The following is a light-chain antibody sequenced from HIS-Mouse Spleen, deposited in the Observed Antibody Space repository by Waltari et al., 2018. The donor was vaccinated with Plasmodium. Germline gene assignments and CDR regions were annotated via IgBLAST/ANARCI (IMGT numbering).Light chain of an antibody. CDR2: DVS. CDR1: SSDVGGYNY. CDR3: CSYAGSYTWV. V-gene: IGLV2-11*01. J-gene: IGLJ3*02. Sequence: QSALTQPRSVSGSPGQSVTISCTGPSSDVGGYNYVPWYQHHPGKAPKLMISDVSKLPSGVPDRFSGSKSGNTASLTISGLQAEDEADYYCCSYAGSYTWVFGGGTKLTVL.